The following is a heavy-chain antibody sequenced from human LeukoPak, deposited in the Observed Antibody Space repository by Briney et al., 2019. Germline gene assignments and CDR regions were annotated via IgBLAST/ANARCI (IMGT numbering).Heavy chain of an antibody. CDR2: IRYDGSNK. CDR1: GFTFSSYG. CDR3: AKGPYYYGSGSYWAYYYYYMDV. V-gene: IGHV3-30*02. J-gene: IGHJ6*03. D-gene: IGHD3-10*01. Sequence: GGSLRLSCAASGFTFSSYGMHWVRQAPGKGLEWVAFIRYDGSNKYYADSVKGRFTISRDNSKNTLYLQMNSLRAEDTAVYYCAKGPYYYGSGSYWAYYYYYMDVWGKGATVTISS.